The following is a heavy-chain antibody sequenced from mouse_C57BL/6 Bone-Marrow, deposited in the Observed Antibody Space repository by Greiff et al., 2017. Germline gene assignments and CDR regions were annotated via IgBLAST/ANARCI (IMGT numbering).Heavy chain of an antibody. CDR1: GFNIKNTY. Sequence: EVQLQQSVAELVRPGASVKLSCTASGFNIKNTYMPWVKQRPEQALEWIGRLDPANGNTTYAPKFQGKATITADTSYNTAYLQLSSRTSEDTAIYYCARSTPDYWGQGTTLTVSS. V-gene: IGHV14-3*01. CDR3: ARSTPDY. J-gene: IGHJ2*01. CDR2: LDPANGNT.